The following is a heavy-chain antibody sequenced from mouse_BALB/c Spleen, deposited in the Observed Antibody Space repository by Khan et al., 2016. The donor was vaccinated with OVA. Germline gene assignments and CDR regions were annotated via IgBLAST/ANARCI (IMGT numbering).Heavy chain of an antibody. CDR2: INTYTGEP. J-gene: IGHJ4*01. CDR3: GRPPYVSYVMVY. V-gene: IGHV9-1*02. Sequence: QIQLVQSGPELKKPGETVKISCKASGYTFTNYGMNWVKQTPGQGLKWMGWINTYTGEPTYVDDFKGRFAFSLETSASTAYLQINNLKNEDKATYFGGRPPYVSYVMVYWGQGTSVTVSS. D-gene: IGHD1-1*01. CDR1: GYTFTNYG.